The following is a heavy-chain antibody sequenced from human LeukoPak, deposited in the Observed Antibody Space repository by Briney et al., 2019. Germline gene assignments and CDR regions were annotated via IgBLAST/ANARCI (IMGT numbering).Heavy chain of an antibody. D-gene: IGHD2-2*01. J-gene: IGHJ6*02. CDR1: GFTFSNYG. CDR2: ISSDGTTK. CDR3: AKPYCRATRCYLYLYGMDV. V-gene: IGHV3-30*18. Sequence: PGGSLRLSYEASGFTFSNYGMHWVRQAPGKGLEWVAVISSDGTTKYYGDSVKGRFTVSRDSSKNTLYLDLNSLRAEDTAVYYCAKPYCRATRCYLYLYGMDVWGQGTTVIVSS.